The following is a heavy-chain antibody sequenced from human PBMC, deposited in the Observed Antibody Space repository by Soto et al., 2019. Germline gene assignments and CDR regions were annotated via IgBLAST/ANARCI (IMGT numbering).Heavy chain of an antibody. J-gene: IGHJ6*02. CDR2: ISYDGSNK. D-gene: IGHD2-21*01. CDR1: GFTFSSYG. CDR3: AKDLYFGGGGYYGMDV. V-gene: IGHV3-30*18. Sequence: GGSLRLSCAASGFTFSSYGMHWVRQAPGKGLEWVAVISYDGSNKYYADSVKGRFTISRDNSKNTLYLQMNSLRAEDTAVYYCAKDLYFGGGGYYGMDVWGQGTTVTVSS.